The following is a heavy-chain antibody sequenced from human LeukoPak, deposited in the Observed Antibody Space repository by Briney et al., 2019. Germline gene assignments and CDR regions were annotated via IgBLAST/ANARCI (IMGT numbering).Heavy chain of an antibody. Sequence: SETLSLTCTVSAGSISSSSHHWGWIRQSPGKGLEWIGSVYYGRTTYYNPSLNSRVTIFVVTSKNQLSLQLNSVTAADTAVYYCVRHDGRSGGTMGALDSWGQGSLVTVSS. J-gene: IGHJ4*02. D-gene: IGHD4-23*01. CDR2: VYYGRTT. CDR1: AGSISSSSHH. V-gene: IGHV4-39*01. CDR3: VRHDGRSGGTMGALDS.